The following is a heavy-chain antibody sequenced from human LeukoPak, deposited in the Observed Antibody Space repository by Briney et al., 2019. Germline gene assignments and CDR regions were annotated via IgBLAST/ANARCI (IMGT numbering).Heavy chain of an antibody. Sequence: SVKVSCKASGGTFSSYAISWVRQAPGQGLEWMGGIIPIFGTANYAQKFQGRVTITADKSTSTAYMELSSLRYDDTAVYYCTRDRATVSGPAEFDYWGQGTLVTVSS. CDR1: GGTFSSYA. CDR3: TRDRATVSGPAEFDY. V-gene: IGHV1-69*06. J-gene: IGHJ4*02. CDR2: IIPIFGTA. D-gene: IGHD6-19*01.